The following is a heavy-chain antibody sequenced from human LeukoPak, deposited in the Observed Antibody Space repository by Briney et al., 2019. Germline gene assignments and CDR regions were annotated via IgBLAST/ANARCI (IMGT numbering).Heavy chain of an antibody. CDR2: ISSSGSTI. J-gene: IGHJ6*03. V-gene: IGHV3-48*03. D-gene: IGHD3-10*01. Sequence: GGSLRLSCAASGFTFSSYEMNWVRQAPGKGLEWVSYISSSGSTINYADSVKGRFSISRDNAKNSLYLQMNSLRAEDTAVYNCARMRKDIQSMVRGQNYYYYYMDVWGKGTTVTISS. CDR1: GFTFSSYE. CDR3: ARMRKDIQSMVRGQNYYYYYMDV.